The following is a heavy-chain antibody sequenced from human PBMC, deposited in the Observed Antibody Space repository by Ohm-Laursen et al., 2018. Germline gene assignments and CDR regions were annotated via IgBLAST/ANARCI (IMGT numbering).Heavy chain of an antibody. CDR1: GFTFSDYY. CDR2: ISGSGDNT. Sequence: GSLRLPCSASGFTFSDYYMSWIRQAPGKGLEWVSEISGSGDNTYYADSVRGRFTISRDNSKNTVYLQMNSLRAEDTALYYCAKDWGIAVAGPDYWGQGTLVTVSS. D-gene: IGHD6-19*01. V-gene: IGHV3-23*01. J-gene: IGHJ4*02. CDR3: AKDWGIAVAGPDY.